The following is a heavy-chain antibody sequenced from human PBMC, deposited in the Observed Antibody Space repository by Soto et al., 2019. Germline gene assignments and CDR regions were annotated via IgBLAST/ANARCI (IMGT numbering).Heavy chain of an antibody. CDR3: AVVVVGTSGFDP. V-gene: IGHV1-69*02. CDR1: GCSFSSYI. CDR2: IIPILGNT. J-gene: IGHJ5*02. D-gene: IGHD2-15*01. Sequence: LVKGSCKASGCSFSSYISSWVRQAPGQGLEWMGRIIPILGNTKYSQKFEGRVTITRDTSASTAYMDLSSLRSEETAVYYCAVVVVGTSGFDPWGQGTLVTVSS.